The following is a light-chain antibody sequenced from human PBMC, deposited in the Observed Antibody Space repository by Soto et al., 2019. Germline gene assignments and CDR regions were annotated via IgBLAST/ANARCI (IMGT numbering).Light chain of an antibody. V-gene: IGKV3-15*01. CDR3: QMYNNWVGT. J-gene: IGKJ4*01. Sequence: EIVMTQSPDILSVSPGERATLSCRANQSISSNLAWYQQKPGQAPRLLIYGAATRATGIPARFSGSGSGTYFTLTINSLQSEDFAVYYCQMYNNWVGTFGGGTKVEIK. CDR1: QSISSN. CDR2: GAA.